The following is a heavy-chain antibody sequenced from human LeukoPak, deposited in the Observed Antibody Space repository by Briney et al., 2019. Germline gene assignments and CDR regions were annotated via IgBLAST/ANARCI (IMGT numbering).Heavy chain of an antibody. V-gene: IGHV3-15*01. CDR3: TRSFRAVLEYSSSWPDAFDI. Sequence: PGGSLRLSCAASGFTFSSYSMNWVRQAPGKGLEWVGRIKSKTDGGTTDYAAPVKGRFTISRDDSKNTAYLQMNSLKTEDTAVYYCTRSFRAVLEYSSSWPDAFDIWGQGTMVTVSS. CDR1: GFTFSSYS. J-gene: IGHJ3*02. D-gene: IGHD6-13*01. CDR2: IKSKTDGGTT.